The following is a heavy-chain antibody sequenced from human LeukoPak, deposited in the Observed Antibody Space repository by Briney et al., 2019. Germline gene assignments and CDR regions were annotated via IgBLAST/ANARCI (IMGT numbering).Heavy chain of an antibody. CDR2: ISLYNGNT. D-gene: IGHD3-3*01. J-gene: IGHJ4*02. CDR1: GYTFTNYG. V-gene: IGHV1-18*01. CDR3: ARDLVTYYDFWSSYSTFEY. Sequence: ASVKVSCKASGYTFTNYGITWIRQAPGQGLEWMGWISLYNGNTNYAQKLQGRVTMTTDTSTSTAYMELRSLRSDDTAVYYCARDLVTYYDFWSSYSTFEYWGQGTLVTVSS.